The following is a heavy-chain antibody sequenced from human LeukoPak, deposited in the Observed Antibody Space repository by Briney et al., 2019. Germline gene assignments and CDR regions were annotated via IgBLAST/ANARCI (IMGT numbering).Heavy chain of an antibody. CDR3: AKSGSGSYFPLDY. J-gene: IGHJ4*02. V-gene: IGHV1-18*01. D-gene: IGHD1-26*01. CDR2: ISGHNGKT. Sequence: ASVKVSCKASGYTFTSYGITWVRQAPGQGLEWIGWISGHNGKTNYAQKLQGRVTMTRDTSTSTAYMELRSLTSDDTAVYYCAKSGSGSYFPLDYWGQGTLVTVSS. CDR1: GYTFTSYG.